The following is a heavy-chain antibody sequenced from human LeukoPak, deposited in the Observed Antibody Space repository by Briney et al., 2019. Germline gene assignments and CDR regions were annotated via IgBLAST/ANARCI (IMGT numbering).Heavy chain of an antibody. Sequence: GGSLRLSCAASGFTFSSYGMHWVRQAPAKGLEWVAVISYDGSNKYYADSLQGRFTISRDNSKNTLYLQMNSLRVEDTAVYYCAKDPSTVTTGFFDIWGQGTMVTVSS. CDR2: ISYDGSNK. J-gene: IGHJ3*02. CDR1: GFTFSSYG. V-gene: IGHV3-30*18. D-gene: IGHD4-17*01. CDR3: AKDPSTVTTGFFDI.